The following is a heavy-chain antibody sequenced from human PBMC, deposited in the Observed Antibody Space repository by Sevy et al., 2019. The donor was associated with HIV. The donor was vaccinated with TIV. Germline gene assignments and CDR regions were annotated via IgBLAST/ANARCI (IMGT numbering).Heavy chain of an antibody. D-gene: IGHD3-9*01. CDR1: GFTSSSYA. J-gene: IGHJ4*02. CDR3: ARDRATSATGTLFDY. Sequence: GGSLRLSCAASGFTSSSYAMSWVRQPPGRGLEWVSTLSDSGVSTYYADSVKGHFTISRDNSKNILYLQMNSLRAEDTAVYYCARDRATSATGTLFDYWGQGTLVTVSS. CDR2: LSDSGVST. V-gene: IGHV3-23*01.